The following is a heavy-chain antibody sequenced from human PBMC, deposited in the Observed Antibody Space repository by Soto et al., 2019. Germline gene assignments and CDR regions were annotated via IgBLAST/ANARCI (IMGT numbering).Heavy chain of an antibody. CDR2: IYYSGST. J-gene: IGHJ6*03. D-gene: IGHD6-13*01. CDR3: AREKGSRQLAAQYYMDV. Sequence: SETLSLTCTVSGGSISSGGYYWSWIRQHPRKGLEWIGYIYYSGSTYYNPSLKSRVTISVDTSKNQFSLKLSSVTAADTAVYYCAREKGSRQLAAQYYMDVWGKGTTVTVSS. CDR1: GGSISSGGYY. V-gene: IGHV4-31*03.